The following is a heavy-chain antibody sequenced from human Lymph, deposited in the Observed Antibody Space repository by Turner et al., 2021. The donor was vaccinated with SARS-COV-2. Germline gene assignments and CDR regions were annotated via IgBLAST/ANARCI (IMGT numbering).Heavy chain of an antibody. Sequence: EVQLVGSGGGLVQPGGSLRLSCAASGFNFSYYWMLWVRQAPGKGLERVANIKQDGSEKYYVDTVKGRFTISRDNAKNSLCLQMNSLRAEDTAVYYCARMGSSSWYFDYWGQGTLVTVSS. D-gene: IGHD1-26*01. J-gene: IGHJ4*02. CDR2: IKQDGSEK. CDR3: ARMGSSSWYFDY. CDR1: GFNFSYYW. V-gene: IGHV3-7*01.